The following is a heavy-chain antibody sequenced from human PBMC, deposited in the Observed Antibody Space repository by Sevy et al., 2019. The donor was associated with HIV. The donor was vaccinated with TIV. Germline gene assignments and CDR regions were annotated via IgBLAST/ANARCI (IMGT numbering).Heavy chain of an antibody. CDR2: IIGSGNTI. V-gene: IGHV3-48*03. Sequence: GGSLGLSCAASGFTFNSYDMNWVRRAPGKGLEWISYIIGSGNTIYYADSVKGRVTISRDNAKKSLSLQMNSLRAEDTAVYYCARDLRLSGIYRSDYWGQGTLVTVSS. J-gene: IGHJ4*02. CDR1: GFTFNSYD. CDR3: ARDLRLSGIYRSDY. D-gene: IGHD1-26*01.